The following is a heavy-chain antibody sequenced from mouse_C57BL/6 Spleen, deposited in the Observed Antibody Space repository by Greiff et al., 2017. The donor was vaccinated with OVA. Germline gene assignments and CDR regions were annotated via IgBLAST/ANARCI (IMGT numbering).Heavy chain of an antibody. D-gene: IGHD3-2*02. J-gene: IGHJ4*01. CDR2: IYPGDGDT. V-gene: IGHV1-82*01. Sequence: QVQLQQSGPELVKPGASVKISCKASGYAFSSSWMNWVKQRPGQGLEWIGRIYPGDGDTNYNGKFKGKATLTADKSSSTAYMQLSSLTSEDSAVYFCAREDSSGYVSSYAMDYWGQGTSVTVSS. CDR3: AREDSSGYVSSYAMDY. CDR1: GYAFSSSW.